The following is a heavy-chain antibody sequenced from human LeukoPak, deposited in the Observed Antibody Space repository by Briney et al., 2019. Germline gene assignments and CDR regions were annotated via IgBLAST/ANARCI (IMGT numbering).Heavy chain of an antibody. V-gene: IGHV4-59*01. D-gene: IGHD6-13*01. CDR2: IYYSGST. CDR1: GGSISSYY. Sequence: SETLSLTCTVSGGSISSYYWSWIRQPPGKGLEWIGYIYYSGSTNYNPSLKSRVTISVDTSKNQFSLKLSSVTAADTAVYYCASQYSSSWYYFDYWGQGTLVTVSS. CDR3: ASQYSSSWYYFDY. J-gene: IGHJ4*02.